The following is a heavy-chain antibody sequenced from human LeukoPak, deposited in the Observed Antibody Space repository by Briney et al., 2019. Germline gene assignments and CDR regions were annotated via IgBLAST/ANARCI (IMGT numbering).Heavy chain of an antibody. Sequence: GGSMRLSCAASGFTFSDYYMSWIRQAPGKGLGWVSYIISSCSTIYYADSVTGRFTISRDHAKNSLYLQMNSLRADDTAVYYCARKVGLSAVPSATDYWGQGTLVTVSS. CDR3: ARKVGLSAVPSATDY. J-gene: IGHJ4*02. V-gene: IGHV3-11*04. CDR1: GFTFSDYY. D-gene: IGHD2-2*01. CDR2: IISSCSTI.